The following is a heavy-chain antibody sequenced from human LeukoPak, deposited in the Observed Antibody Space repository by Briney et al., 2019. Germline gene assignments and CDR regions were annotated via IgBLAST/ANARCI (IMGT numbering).Heavy chain of an antibody. D-gene: IGHD1-1*01. CDR2: INPGDSDT. CDR3: ARQWNLDY. J-gene: IGHJ4*02. Sequence: GESLKISCKASGYSLTNYWVAWVRQMPGKGLEWMGIINPGDSDTRYSPSFQGQVTISADKSISTAYLQWSSLKASDTAMYYCARQWNLDYWGQGTLVTVSS. CDR1: GYSLTNYW. V-gene: IGHV5-51*01.